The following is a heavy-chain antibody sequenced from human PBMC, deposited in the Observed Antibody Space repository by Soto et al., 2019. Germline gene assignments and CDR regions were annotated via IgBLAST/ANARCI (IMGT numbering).Heavy chain of an antibody. D-gene: IGHD3-22*01. V-gene: IGHV1-69*13. CDR1: GGTFSSHA. CDR2: IIPFFKAT. Sequence: SVKVSCKASGGTFSSHAFSWVRQAPGQGLEWMGVIIPFFKATNYARRFQGRVTITADDSTSTAYMDLYSLRSEDTAVYYCARDVPLNYYDGTYSYYAMDVWGQGTTVTVSS. CDR3: ARDVPLNYYDGTYSYYAMDV. J-gene: IGHJ6*02.